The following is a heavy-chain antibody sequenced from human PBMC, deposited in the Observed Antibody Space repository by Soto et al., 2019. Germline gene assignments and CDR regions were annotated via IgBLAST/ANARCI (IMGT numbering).Heavy chain of an antibody. CDR3: ASCRDGYNEFDY. V-gene: IGHV4-30-4*01. D-gene: IGHD5-12*01. Sequence: SETLSLTCTVSGGSISSGDYYWSWIRQPPGKGLEWIGYVYYSGSTYYNPSLKSRLTISVDTSKNQFSLKLSSVTAADTAVYFCASCRDGYNEFDYWGQGTLVTVSS. CDR1: GGSISSGDYY. J-gene: IGHJ4*02. CDR2: VYYSGST.